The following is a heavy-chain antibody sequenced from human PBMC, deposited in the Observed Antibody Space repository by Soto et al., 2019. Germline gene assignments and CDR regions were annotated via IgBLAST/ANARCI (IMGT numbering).Heavy chain of an antibody. CDR3: ARRSHCGGGSCYHPYYYYYMDV. V-gene: IGHV4-39*01. Sequence: SETLSLNCSVSGGSISSSSYYWGWIRQPPGKGLEWIGRIYYSGSTYYNPSLKSRVTISVDTSKNQFSLKLSSVTAADTAVYYCARRSHCGGGSCYHPYYYYYMDVWGKGTTVTVS. CDR2: IYYSGST. D-gene: IGHD2-15*01. J-gene: IGHJ6*03. CDR1: GGSISSSSYY.